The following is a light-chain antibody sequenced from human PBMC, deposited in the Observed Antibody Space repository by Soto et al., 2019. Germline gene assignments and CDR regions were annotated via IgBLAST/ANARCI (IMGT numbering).Light chain of an antibody. J-gene: IGKJ1*01. V-gene: IGKV3-11*01. CDR2: DVS. CDR1: QSVSSN. Sequence: EIVMTQSPATLSVSPGEIATLSCSASQSVSSNLAWYQQKPGQAPRLLIYDVSNRATDIPARFSGSGSGTDFTLTISSLEPEDLAVYYCQQRSNWPRTFGQGTKVDIK. CDR3: QQRSNWPRT.